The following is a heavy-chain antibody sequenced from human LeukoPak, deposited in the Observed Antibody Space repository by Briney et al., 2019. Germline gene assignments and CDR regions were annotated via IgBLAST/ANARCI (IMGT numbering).Heavy chain of an antibody. CDR1: GYTLTELS. CDR3: ATDLESAVAGNYYYYGMDL. V-gene: IGHV1-24*01. J-gene: IGHJ6*02. D-gene: IGHD6-19*01. Sequence: ASVKVSCKVSGYTLTELSMHWVRQAPGKGLEWMGGFDPEDGETIYAQKFQGRVTMTEDTSTDTAYMELSSLRSEDTAVYYCATDLESAVAGNYYYYGMDLWGQGTTVTVSS. CDR2: FDPEDGET.